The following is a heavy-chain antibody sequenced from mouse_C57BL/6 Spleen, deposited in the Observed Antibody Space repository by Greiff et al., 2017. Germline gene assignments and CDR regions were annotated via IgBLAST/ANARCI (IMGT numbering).Heavy chain of an antibody. CDR1: GFNIKDDY. D-gene: IGHD1-1*01. CDR3: TTHYYGSSSYFDY. CDR2: IDPENGDT. V-gene: IGHV14-4*01. J-gene: IGHJ2*01. Sequence: VHVKQSGAELVRPGASVKLSCTASGFNIKDDYMHWVKQRPEQGLEWIGWIDPENGDTEYASKFQGKATITADTSSNTAYLQLSSLTSEDTAVYYCTTHYYGSSSYFDYWGQGTTLTVSS.